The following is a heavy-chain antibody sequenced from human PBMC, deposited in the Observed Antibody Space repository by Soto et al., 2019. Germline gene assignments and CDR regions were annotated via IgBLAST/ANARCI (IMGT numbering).Heavy chain of an antibody. CDR2: IYTSGST. D-gene: IGHD5-12*01. Sequence: SETLSLTCTVSGGSISSYYWSWIRQPAGKGLEWIRRIYTSGSTNYNPSLKSRVTMSVDTSKNQFSLKLSSVTAADTAVYYCARDRGYSGYDWIYYYGMDVWGQGTTVTVSS. CDR3: ARDRGYSGYDWIYYYGMDV. CDR1: GGSISSYY. J-gene: IGHJ6*02. V-gene: IGHV4-4*07.